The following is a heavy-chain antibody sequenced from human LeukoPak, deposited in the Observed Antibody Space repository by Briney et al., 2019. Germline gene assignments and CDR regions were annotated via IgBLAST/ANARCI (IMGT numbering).Heavy chain of an antibody. CDR1: GFTFNSYW. CDR3: ARSTTHPYYNYMDV. CDR2: INSDGSTT. J-gene: IGHJ6*03. Sequence: GGSLRLSCATSGFTFNSYWMHWVRQAPGEGLVWVSRINSDGSTTTYADSVKGRFTISRDNAKNTLYLQMNSLRVEDTAVYYCARSTTHPYYNYMDVWGKGTTVTLSS. V-gene: IGHV3-74*01. D-gene: IGHD4-17*01.